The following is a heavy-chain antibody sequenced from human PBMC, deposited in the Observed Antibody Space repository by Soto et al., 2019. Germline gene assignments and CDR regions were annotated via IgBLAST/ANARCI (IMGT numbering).Heavy chain of an antibody. D-gene: IGHD5-18*01. V-gene: IGHV3-53*01. J-gene: IGHJ4*02. CDR3: ARGAAMVLFDY. CDR1: GFTVSTNY. CDR2: IYSGDNT. Sequence: GGSLRLSCAVSGFTVSTNYMSWVRQAPGKGLEWVSVIYSGDNTYYADSVKGRFTISRDNSKNTLYLQMNSLRAEDTAVYYCARGAAMVLFDYWGQGTLVTVS.